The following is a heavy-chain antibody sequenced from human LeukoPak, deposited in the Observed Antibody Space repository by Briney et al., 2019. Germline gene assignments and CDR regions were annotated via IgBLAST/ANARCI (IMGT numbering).Heavy chain of an antibody. J-gene: IGHJ4*02. D-gene: IGHD1-26*01. V-gene: IGHV4-59*12. CDR2: FYYSGST. CDR1: GGSFSTYY. Sequence: SETLSLTCTVSGGSFSTYYWSWIRQPPGKGLEGIGYFYYSGSTNYNPSLKSRVTISVDTSKNQFSLKLSSVTAADTAVYYCARGRGIVGPRKKYLDYWGQGTLVTVSS. CDR3: ARGRGIVGPRKKYLDY.